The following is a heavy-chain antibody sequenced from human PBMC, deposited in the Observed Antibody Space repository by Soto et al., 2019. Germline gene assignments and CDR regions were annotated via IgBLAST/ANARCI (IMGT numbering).Heavy chain of an antibody. Sequence: PGGSLRLSCAASGFTFSSYAMHWVRQAPGKGLEWVAVISYDGSNKYYADSVKGRFTISRDNSKNTLYLQMNSLRAEGTAVYYCARDKFRRGMQPYNWFDPWGQGTLVTVSS. CDR2: ISYDGSNK. CDR3: ARDKFRRGMQPYNWFDP. D-gene: IGHD3-16*01. CDR1: GFTFSSYA. V-gene: IGHV3-30-3*01. J-gene: IGHJ5*02.